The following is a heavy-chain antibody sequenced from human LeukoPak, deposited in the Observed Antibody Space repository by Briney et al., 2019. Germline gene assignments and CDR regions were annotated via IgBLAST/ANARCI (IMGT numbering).Heavy chain of an antibody. CDR2: IRYDGSNK. D-gene: IGHD2-8*01. CDR3: AKDRVYPYYYYMDV. V-gene: IGHV3-30*02. Sequence: PGGSLRLSCAASGFTFSSYGMHWVRQAPGKGPEWVAFIRYDGSNKYYADSVKGRFTISRDNSKNTLYLQMNSLRAEDTAVYYCAKDRVYPYYYYMDVWGKGTTVTVSS. J-gene: IGHJ6*03. CDR1: GFTFSSYG.